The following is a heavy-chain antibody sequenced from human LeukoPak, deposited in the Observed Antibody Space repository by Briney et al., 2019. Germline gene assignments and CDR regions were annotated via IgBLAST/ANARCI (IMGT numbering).Heavy chain of an antibody. CDR1: GYTFTSYG. CDR3: ARDRYSGSLFDY. V-gene: IGHV1-18*03. CDR2: ISAYNGNT. Sequence: GASVKVSCKASGYTFTSYGISWVRQAPGQGLEWMGWISAYNGNTNYAQKLQGRVTMTTDTSTSTAYMELRSLRSEDMAVYYCARDRYSGSLFDYWGQGTLVTVSS. D-gene: IGHD1-26*01. J-gene: IGHJ4*02.